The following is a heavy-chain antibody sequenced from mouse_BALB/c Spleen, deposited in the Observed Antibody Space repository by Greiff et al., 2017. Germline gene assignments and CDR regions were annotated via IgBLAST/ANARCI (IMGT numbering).Heavy chain of an antibody. CDR1: GYTFTSSW. CDR3: AREGFAY. V-gene: IGHV1S130*01. D-gene: IGHD3-3*01. CDR2: IHPNSGNT. Sequence: QVQLQQPGSVLVRPGASVKLSCKASGYTFTSSWMHWARPGQGLEWIGEIHPNSGNTNYNEKFKGKATLTVDTSSSTAYVDLSSLTSEDSAVYYCAREGFAYWGQGTLVTVSA. J-gene: IGHJ3*01.